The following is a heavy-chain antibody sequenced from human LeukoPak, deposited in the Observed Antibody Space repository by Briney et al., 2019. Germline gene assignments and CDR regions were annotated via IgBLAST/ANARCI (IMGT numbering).Heavy chain of an antibody. CDR1: GFTFSSYE. Sequence: GGSLRLSCAASGFTFSSYEMNWVRQAPGKGLEWVSYISSSGSTIYYADSVKGRFTISRDNAKNSLYLQMNSLRAEDTAVYYCAREAGRYQLLWDYWGQGTLVTVSS. J-gene: IGHJ4*02. CDR3: AREAGRYQLLWDY. D-gene: IGHD2-2*01. CDR2: ISSSGSTI. V-gene: IGHV3-48*03.